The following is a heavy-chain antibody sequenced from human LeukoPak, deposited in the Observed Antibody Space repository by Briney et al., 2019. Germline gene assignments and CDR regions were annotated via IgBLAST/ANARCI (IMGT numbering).Heavy chain of an antibody. CDR3: ARVVQSTDSSGFYLPEYFQH. D-gene: IGHD3-22*01. CDR2: IYHSGST. Sequence: SGTLSLTCAVSGGSISSSNWWSWVRPPPGKGLEWIGEIYHSGSTNYNPSLKSRVTISVDKSKNQFSLKLRSVTAADTAVYYCARVVQSTDSSGFYLPEYFQHWGQGTLVTVSS. J-gene: IGHJ1*01. CDR1: GGSISSSNW. V-gene: IGHV4-4*02.